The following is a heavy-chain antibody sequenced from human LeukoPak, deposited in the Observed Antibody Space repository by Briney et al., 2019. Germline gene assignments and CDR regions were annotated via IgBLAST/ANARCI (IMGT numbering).Heavy chain of an antibody. Sequence: SETLSLTCTVSGGSISSYYWSWIRQPAGKGLEWIGRIYTSGSTNYNPSLKSRVTMSVDTSKNQFSLKLSSVTAADTAVYYCARENSYYDSSGYYFGSGYFDYWGQGTLVTVSS. V-gene: IGHV4-4*07. J-gene: IGHJ4*02. CDR1: GGSISSYY. CDR3: ARENSYYDSSGYYFGSGYFDY. CDR2: IYTSGST. D-gene: IGHD3-22*01.